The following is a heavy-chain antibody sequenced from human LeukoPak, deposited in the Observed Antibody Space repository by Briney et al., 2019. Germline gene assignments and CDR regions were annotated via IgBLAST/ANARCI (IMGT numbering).Heavy chain of an antibody. J-gene: IGHJ3*02. CDR2: INPDRGDS. V-gene: IGHV1-2*02. CDR1: GYSFTAYY. CDR3: ARPYSRSSIDGFDI. D-gene: IGHD6-6*01. Sequence: ASVRVSCKTSGYSFTAYYIVWVRQAPGQGLEWMGWINPDRGDSNFEQKFQGRISMTRDTPIRTAYLELSSLTSDDTALYYCARPYSRSSIDGFDIWGQGTMVTVSS.